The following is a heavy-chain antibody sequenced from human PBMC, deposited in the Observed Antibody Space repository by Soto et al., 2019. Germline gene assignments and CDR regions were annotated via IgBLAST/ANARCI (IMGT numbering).Heavy chain of an antibody. Sequence: PGGSLRLSCAASGFTFSIYGMHWVRQAPGKGLEWVGHIKQDGSEMYSVDSVKGRFTISRDNAKNSLYLQMNSLRAEETAVYYCARDRGYKAFDLWGQGTKVTVSS. J-gene: IGHJ3*01. V-gene: IGHV3-7*01. D-gene: IGHD5-18*01. CDR3: ARDRGYKAFDL. CDR2: IKQDGSEM. CDR1: GFTFSIYG.